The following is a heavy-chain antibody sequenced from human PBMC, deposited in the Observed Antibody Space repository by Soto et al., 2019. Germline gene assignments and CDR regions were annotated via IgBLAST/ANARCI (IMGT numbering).Heavy chain of an antibody. CDR1: GGSISSSSYY. CDR2: IYYSGST. Sequence: PSETLSLTCTVSGGSISSSSYYWGWIRQPPGKGLEWIGSIYYSGSTYYNPSLKSRVTISVDTSKNQFSLKLSSVTAADTAVYYCASGVRFLELPIFDYWGQGTLVTVSS. J-gene: IGHJ4*02. CDR3: ASGVRFLELPIFDY. D-gene: IGHD3-3*01. V-gene: IGHV4-39*01.